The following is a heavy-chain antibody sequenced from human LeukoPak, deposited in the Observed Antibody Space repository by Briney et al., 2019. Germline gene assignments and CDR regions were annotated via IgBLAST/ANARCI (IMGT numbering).Heavy chain of an antibody. CDR3: AKGGVGASFDY. D-gene: IGHD1-26*01. Sequence: GGSLRLSCAASGFTFSSYAMSWVRQAPGKGLEWVSAISGSCGSTYYADSVKGRFTISRDNSKNTLDLQMNSLRAEDTAVYYCAKGGVGASFDYWGQGTLVTVSS. CDR2: ISGSCGST. V-gene: IGHV3-23*01. J-gene: IGHJ4*02. CDR1: GFTFSSYA.